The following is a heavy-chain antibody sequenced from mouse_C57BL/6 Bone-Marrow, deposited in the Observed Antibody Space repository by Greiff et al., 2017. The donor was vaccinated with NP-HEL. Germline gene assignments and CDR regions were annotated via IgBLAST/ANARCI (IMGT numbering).Heavy chain of an antibody. CDR1: GYTFTSYW. Sequence: QVQLKQPGAELVMPGASVKLSCKASGYTFTSYWMHWVKQRPGQGLEWIGEIDPSDSYTYYNQKFKGKSTLTVDKSSSTAYMQLSSLTSEDSAVYYCARSGHWYFDVWGTGTTVTVSS. D-gene: IGHD3-2*02. V-gene: IGHV1-69*01. J-gene: IGHJ1*03. CDR3: ARSGHWYFDV. CDR2: IDPSDSYT.